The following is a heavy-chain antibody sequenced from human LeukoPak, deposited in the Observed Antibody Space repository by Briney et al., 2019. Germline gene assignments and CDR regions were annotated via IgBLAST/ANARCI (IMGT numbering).Heavy chain of an antibody. V-gene: IGHV3-23*01. CDR3: AKHDYVWGSYRYLYYFDY. CDR2: ISGSGGST. J-gene: IGHJ4*02. D-gene: IGHD3-16*02. CDR1: EFTFSSYA. Sequence: GGSLRLSCAASEFTFSSYAMSWVRQAPGKGLEWVSAISGSGGSTYYADSVKGRFTISRDNSKNTLYLQMNSLRAEDTAVYYCAKHDYVWGSYRYLYYFDYWGQGTLVTVSS.